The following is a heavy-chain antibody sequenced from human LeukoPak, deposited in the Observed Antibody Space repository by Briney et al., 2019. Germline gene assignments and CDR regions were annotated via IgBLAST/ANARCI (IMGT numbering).Heavy chain of an antibody. Sequence: QPGGSVRLSCAASGFTFSNYAMTWVRQAPEKGLKWVSSISDSGGGTHYADSVKGRFTISRDSSKNTLYLQMNSLRAEDTAVYYCAKHFPDDSSGSDNPNFDYWGQGTLVTVSS. D-gene: IGHD3-22*01. CDR1: GFTFSNYA. CDR3: AKHFPDDSSGSDNPNFDY. CDR2: ISDSGGGT. J-gene: IGHJ4*02. V-gene: IGHV3-23*01.